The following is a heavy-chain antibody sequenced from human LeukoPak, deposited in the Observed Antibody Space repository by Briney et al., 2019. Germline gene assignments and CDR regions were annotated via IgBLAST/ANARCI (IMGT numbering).Heavy chain of an antibody. V-gene: IGHV3-30*18. CDR2: ISYDGSNK. Sequence: GRSLRLSCAASGFTFSSYGMHWVRQAPGKGLEWVAAISYDGSNKYYADSVKGRFTISRDNSKNTLYLQMNSLRAEDTAVYYCAKEAKSSDYYYYGMDVWGQGTTVTVSS. CDR3: AKEAKSSDYYYYGMDV. J-gene: IGHJ6*02. CDR1: GFTFSSYG.